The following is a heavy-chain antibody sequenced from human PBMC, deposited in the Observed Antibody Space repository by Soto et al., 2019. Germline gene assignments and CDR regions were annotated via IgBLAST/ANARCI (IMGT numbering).Heavy chain of an antibody. V-gene: IGHV1-18*01. Sequence: VKVCGKTYGYSFCNYGITWVRQAPGQPLEWLGWISLYSDGTNYAQKFQGRVSMTTDTSTTTAYMELRSLRSDDTAVYYCARDLIQSHYYDSSGYGSDCWGQGTLVTVSS. CDR1: GYSFCNYG. CDR2: ISLYSDGT. J-gene: IGHJ4*02. D-gene: IGHD3-22*01. CDR3: ARDLIQSHYYDSSGYGSDC.